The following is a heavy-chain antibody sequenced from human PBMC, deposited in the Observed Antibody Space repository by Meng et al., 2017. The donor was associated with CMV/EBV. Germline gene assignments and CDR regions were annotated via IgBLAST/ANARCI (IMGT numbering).Heavy chain of an antibody. CDR3: ASQYSGTYYREFDY. CDR2: IYYSGSI. V-gene: IGHV4-59*01. CDR1: GVSISSYY. D-gene: IGHD1-26*01. Sequence: GSLRPSCTVSGVSISSYYWSWIRQPPGKGLEWIGHIYYSGSINYNPSLKSRVTMSVDTSKNQFSLKLSSVTAADTAVSYCASQYSGTYYREFDYWGQGTLVTVSS. J-gene: IGHJ4*02.